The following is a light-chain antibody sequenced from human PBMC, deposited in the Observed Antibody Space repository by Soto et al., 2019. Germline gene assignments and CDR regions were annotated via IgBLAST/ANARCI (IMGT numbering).Light chain of an antibody. Sequence: QSVLTQPPSVSGAPGQRVTISCTGSSSNIGAGYDVHWYQQLPGTAPKLLIYGNSNRPSGVPDRFSGSKSGTSASLAITGLQAEDEADYYRQSYDSSLSEGVFGGGTKLTVL. CDR3: QSYDSSLSEGV. CDR1: SSNIGAGYD. J-gene: IGLJ3*02. CDR2: GNS. V-gene: IGLV1-40*01.